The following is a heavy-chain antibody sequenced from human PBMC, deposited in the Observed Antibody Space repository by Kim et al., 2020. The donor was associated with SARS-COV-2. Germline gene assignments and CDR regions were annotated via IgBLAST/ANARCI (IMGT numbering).Heavy chain of an antibody. CDR1: GGTFSSYA. Sequence: SVKVSCKASGGTFSSYAISWVRQAPGQGLEWMGGIIPIFGTANYAQKFQGRVTITADESTSTAYMELSSLRSEDTAVYYCARGNYCSSTSCQHYYYYGMDVWGQGTTVTVSS. D-gene: IGHD2-2*01. CDR3: ARGNYCSSTSCQHYYYYGMDV. J-gene: IGHJ6*02. V-gene: IGHV1-69*13. CDR2: IIPIFGTA.